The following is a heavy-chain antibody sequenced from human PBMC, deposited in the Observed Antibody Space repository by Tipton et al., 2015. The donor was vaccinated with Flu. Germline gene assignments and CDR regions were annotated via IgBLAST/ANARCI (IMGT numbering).Heavy chain of an antibody. CDR2: IRSKVYGGTT. CDR3: ARELPLGY. CDR1: GFTFGNYA. V-gene: IGHV3-49*03. Sequence: VQLVQSGGGLVQPGRSLRLSCTGSGFTFGNYAVIWFRQAPGKGLEWVSFIRSKVYGGTTEYAASVKGRFTISRDDSKSIAYLQMNSLKTEDTAVYYCARELPLGYWGQGTLVTVSS. J-gene: IGHJ4*02.